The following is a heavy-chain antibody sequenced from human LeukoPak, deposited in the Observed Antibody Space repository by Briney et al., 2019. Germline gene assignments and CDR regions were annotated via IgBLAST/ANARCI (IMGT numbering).Heavy chain of an antibody. CDR2: IYFNGSA. CDR1: GGSISSDY. CDR3: ARDRLPGENAFDI. V-gene: IGHV4-59*13. J-gene: IGHJ3*02. D-gene: IGHD3-10*01. Sequence: SETLSLTCTVSGGSISSDYWSWIRNPQPTGLEWIGYIYFNGSANSNPSLYRPVTISVDTSKHQFSLKLSSVTAADTAVYYCARDRLPGENAFDIWGQATMVTVHS.